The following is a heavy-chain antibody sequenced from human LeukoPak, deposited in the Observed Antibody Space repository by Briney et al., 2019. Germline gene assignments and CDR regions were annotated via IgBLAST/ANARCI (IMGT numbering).Heavy chain of an antibody. CDR2: ISGNNGNT. CDR1: GGTFSSYA. Sequence: WASLKLSCTASGGTFSSYAISWVRQAPGQGLEWIGWISGNNGNTNYAHKVQGRVTMTTDRSTSTAYMELSSLRSEHTTVYYCARDPSQGLWFGKLRPFYPTPSCYFDYWGQGTLVTVSS. V-gene: IGHV1-18*01. CDR3: ARDPSQGLWFGKLRPFYPTPSCYFDY. D-gene: IGHD3-10*01. J-gene: IGHJ4*02.